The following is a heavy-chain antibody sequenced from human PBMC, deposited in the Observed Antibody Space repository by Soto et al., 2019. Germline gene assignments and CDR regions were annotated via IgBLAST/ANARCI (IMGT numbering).Heavy chain of an antibody. J-gene: IGHJ2*01. D-gene: IGHD3-9*01. CDR2: IYWDDDK. CDR1: GFSLSTSGVA. CDR3: ARTYYDILTGYYNPWYFDL. V-gene: IGHV2-5*02. Sequence: QITLKESGPTLVKPTQTLTLTCTFSGFSLSTSGVAVGWIRQPPGKALEWLALIYWDDDKRYSPSLKSRLIITKDTXKNXVXPTMTNMDPMDTATYYCARTYYDILTGYYNPWYFDLWGRGTLVTVSS.